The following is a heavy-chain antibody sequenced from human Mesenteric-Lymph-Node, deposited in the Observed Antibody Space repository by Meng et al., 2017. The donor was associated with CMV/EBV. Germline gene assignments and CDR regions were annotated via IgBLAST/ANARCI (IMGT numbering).Heavy chain of an antibody. D-gene: IGHD2-15*01. CDR1: GGSISRGDYF. V-gene: IGHV4-30-4*08. J-gene: IGHJ3*01. CDR3: ARGMDGGFCSGPSCDAFDV. CDR2: VYYSGAT. Sequence: LRLSCAVSGGSISRGDYFWSWIRQSPGKGLEWIGHVYYSGATLHSPALKGRPLISRDTAKNQFSLQLRSVTAADTAVYYCARGMDGGFCSGPSCDAFDVWGQGTTVTVSS.